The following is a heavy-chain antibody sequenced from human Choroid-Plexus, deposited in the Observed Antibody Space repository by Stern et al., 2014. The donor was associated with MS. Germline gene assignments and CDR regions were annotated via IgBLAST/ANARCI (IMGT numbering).Heavy chain of an antibody. CDR2: VSYDGSNK. J-gene: IGHJ2*01. V-gene: IGHV3-30*18. CDR1: GFTLGSCA. CDR3: AKDRQYLTYF. Sequence: VQLVEYGGGVVQPGRPLRLSCVASGFTLGSCAMHWVRQAPGKGLEWVAGVSYDGSNKYYADSVKGRFTISRDNSQNTLYMQMSSLRPEDTAVYYCAKDRQYLTYF. D-gene: IGHD2/OR15-2a*01.